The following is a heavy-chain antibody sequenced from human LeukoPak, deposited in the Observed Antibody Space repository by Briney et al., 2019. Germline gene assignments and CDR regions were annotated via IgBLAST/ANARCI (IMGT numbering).Heavy chain of an antibody. CDR2: IYYSGST. CDR3: ARRDYDFWSGYADFDY. D-gene: IGHD3-3*01. J-gene: IGHJ4*02. Sequence: SETLSLTCTVSGVSISSSSYYWGWIRQPPGKGLEWIGSIYYSGSTYYNPSLKSRVTISVDTSKNQFSLKLSSVTAADTAVYYCARRDYDFWSGYADFDYWGQGTLVTVSS. CDR1: GVSISSSSYY. V-gene: IGHV4-39*01.